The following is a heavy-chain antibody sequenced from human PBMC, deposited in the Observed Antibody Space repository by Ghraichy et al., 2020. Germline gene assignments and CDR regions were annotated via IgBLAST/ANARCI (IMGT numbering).Heavy chain of an antibody. CDR2: INTNTGNP. J-gene: IGHJ5*02. V-gene: IGHV7-4-1*02. Sequence: ASVKVSCKASGYTFTSYAMNWVRQAPGQGLEWMGWINTNTGNPTYAQGFTGRFVFSLDTSVSTAYLQISSLKAEDTAVYYCARAPPPITIFGVVILDWFDPWGQGTLVTVSS. CDR1: GYTFTSYA. CDR3: ARAPPPITIFGVVILDWFDP. D-gene: IGHD3-3*01.